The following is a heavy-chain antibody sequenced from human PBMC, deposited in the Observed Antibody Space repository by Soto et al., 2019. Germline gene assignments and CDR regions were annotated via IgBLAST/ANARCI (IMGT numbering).Heavy chain of an antibody. CDR3: AKNPLYYYDSTGYHFDY. J-gene: IGHJ4*02. CDR1: GFTFSSYS. V-gene: IGHV3-21*04. D-gene: IGHD3-22*01. CDR2: ISSSSSYI. Sequence: PEGSLRLSCAASGFTFSSYSMNWVRQAPGKGLEWVSSISSSSSYIYYADSVKGRFTISRDNSKNTLYLQMNSLRAEDTAVYYCAKNPLYYYDSTGYHFDYCGQRTLVTVSS.